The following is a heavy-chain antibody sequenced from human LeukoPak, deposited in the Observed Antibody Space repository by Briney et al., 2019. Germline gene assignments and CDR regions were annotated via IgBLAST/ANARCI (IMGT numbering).Heavy chain of an antibody. CDR3: ARDQGITGTTGLFDY. V-gene: IGHV4-31*03. CDR1: GGSISSRGYY. CDR2: IYYSGGT. J-gene: IGHJ4*02. Sequence: PSETLSLTCTASGGSISSRGYYWSWIRQHPGKGLEYIGYIYYSGGTYYNPSLKSRITISIDTSKNQFSLKLSSVTAADTAVYYCARDQGITGTTGLFDYWGQGTLVTVSS. D-gene: IGHD1-7*01.